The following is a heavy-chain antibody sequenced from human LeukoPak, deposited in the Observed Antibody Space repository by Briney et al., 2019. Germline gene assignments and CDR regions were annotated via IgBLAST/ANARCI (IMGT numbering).Heavy chain of an antibody. V-gene: IGHV4-34*01. CDR2: INHSGNT. D-gene: IGHD5-18*01. Sequence: PSETLSLTCAVYGGSFSGYYWNWIRQPPGKGLEGIGEINHSGNTNYNPSLKSRVTISVDTSQKQFSLRLSFVTAADTAVYYCARTEESGYSYRYFGYYYYMDVWGKGTTVTVSS. J-gene: IGHJ6*03. CDR1: GGSFSGYY. CDR3: ARTEESGYSYRYFGYYYYMDV.